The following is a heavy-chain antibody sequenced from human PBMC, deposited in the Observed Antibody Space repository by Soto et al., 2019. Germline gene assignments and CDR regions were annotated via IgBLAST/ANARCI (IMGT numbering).Heavy chain of an antibody. J-gene: IGHJ5*02. CDR3: ARAAHDYYDSSGYYVWFDP. CDR2: ISAYNGNT. CDR1: GYTFTSYG. D-gene: IGHD3-22*01. Sequence: ASVKVSCKASGYTFTSYGISWVRQAPGQGLEWMGWISAYNGNTNYAQKLQGRVTMTTDTSTSTAYMELRSLRSDDTAVYYCARAAHDYYDSSGYYVWFDPWGQGTLVTVSS. V-gene: IGHV1-18*01.